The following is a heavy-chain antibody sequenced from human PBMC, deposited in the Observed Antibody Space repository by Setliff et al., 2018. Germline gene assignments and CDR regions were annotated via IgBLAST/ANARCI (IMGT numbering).Heavy chain of an antibody. CDR2: IYTSGST. V-gene: IGHV4-59*10. D-gene: IGHD4-17*01. Sequence: SETLSLTCAVYGGSFSGYYWSWIRQPAGRGLEWIGRIYTSGSTNYNPSLKSRVTISVDTSKNQFSLKLRSVTAADTAVYFCARGTKTMVINYWYFDVWGRGTPVTVSS. CDR3: ARGTKTMVINYWYFDV. CDR1: GGSFSGYY. J-gene: IGHJ2*01.